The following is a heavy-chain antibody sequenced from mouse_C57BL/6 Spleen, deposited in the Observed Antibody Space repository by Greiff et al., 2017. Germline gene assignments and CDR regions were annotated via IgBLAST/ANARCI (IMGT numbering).Heavy chain of an antibody. CDR2: INSDGGST. Sequence: EVMLVESGGGLVQPGESLKLSCESNEYEFPSPDMSWVRKTPEKRLELVAAINSDGGSTYYPDTMERRFIISRNKTKKTLYLQMSSLRSEDTAVYYCARRGYYYAMDYWGQGTSVTVSS. J-gene: IGHJ4*01. CDR1: EYEFPSPD. CDR3: ARRGYYYAMDY. V-gene: IGHV5-2*03.